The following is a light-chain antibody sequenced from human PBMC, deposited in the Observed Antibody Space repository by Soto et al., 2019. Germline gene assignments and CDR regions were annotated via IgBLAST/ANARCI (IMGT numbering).Light chain of an antibody. Sequence: EIGLTQSPGTLSLSPGERATLSCKTSQSVTAGYFAWYQQKPGQAPRLLIYETSSRTTGTPDRFSGGGSGTDFTLTISRLEPEDFAVYYCQQYGNSPTFGPGTKVDIK. J-gene: IGKJ1*01. CDR3: QQYGNSPT. CDR1: QSVTAGY. CDR2: ETS. V-gene: IGKV3-20*01.